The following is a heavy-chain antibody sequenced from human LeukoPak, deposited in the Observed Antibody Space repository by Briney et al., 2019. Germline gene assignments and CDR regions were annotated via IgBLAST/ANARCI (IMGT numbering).Heavy chain of an antibody. CDR1: GVSISSYS. Sequence: SETLSLTCTVSGVSISSYSWSWIRQPAGKGLEWIGRIYTSGSTNYNPSLKSRVTMSVDTSKNQFSLKLSSVTAAATAVYYCARDTYNYGSSAYYFDYWGQGTLVTVSS. V-gene: IGHV4-4*07. CDR3: ARDTYNYGSSAYYFDY. J-gene: IGHJ4*02. CDR2: IYTSGST. D-gene: IGHD5-18*01.